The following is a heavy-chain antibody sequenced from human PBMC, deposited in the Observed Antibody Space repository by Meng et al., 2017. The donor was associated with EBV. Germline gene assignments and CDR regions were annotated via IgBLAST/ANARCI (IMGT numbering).Heavy chain of an antibody. CDR1: GYALTSYI. CDR2: INVGVGYT. J-gene: IGHJ4*02. Sequence: VWRVQSGAEGRNPGASGKVSCKGSGYALTSYILHWVRQAPGQRLEWMGWINVGVGYTKYSQKFQGRVTISSDTSATTGYMELSSLRSEDTAVYYCVRGPPVGVPGPGDYWGQGTLVTVSS. V-gene: IGHV1-3*01. CDR3: VRGPPVGVPGPGDY. D-gene: IGHD2-21*01.